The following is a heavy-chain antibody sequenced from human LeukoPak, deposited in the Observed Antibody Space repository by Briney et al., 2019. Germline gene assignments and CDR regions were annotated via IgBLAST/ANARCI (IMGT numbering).Heavy chain of an antibody. CDR2: IYWDDDK. CDR1: GFSLSTSGVG. J-gene: IGHJ4*02. D-gene: IGHD3-9*01. V-gene: IGHV2-5*02. CDR3: ACIVLRYFDWLLNFDY. Sequence: ESGPTLVNPTQTLTLTCTFSGFSLSTSGVGVGWIRQPPGKALEWLALIYWDDDKRYSPSLKSRLTITKDTSKNQVVLTMTNMDPVDTPTYYCACIVLRYFDWLLNFDYWGQGTLVTVSS.